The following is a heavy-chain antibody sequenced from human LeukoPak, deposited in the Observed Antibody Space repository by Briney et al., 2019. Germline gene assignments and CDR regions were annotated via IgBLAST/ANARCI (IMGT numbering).Heavy chain of an antibody. CDR2: ISRRSSYI. J-gene: IGHJ6*03. D-gene: IGHD6-19*01. CDR3: ASGQPKGSIAVAGEKYYMDV. V-gene: IGHV3-21*01. Sequence: GGSLRLSCAASGFTFSSYSMNWVRQAPGKGLEWVSSISRRSSYIYYADSVKGRFTISRDNAKNSLYLQMNSLRAEDTAVYYCASGQPKGSIAVAGEKYYMDVWGKGTTVTVSS. CDR1: GFTFSSYS.